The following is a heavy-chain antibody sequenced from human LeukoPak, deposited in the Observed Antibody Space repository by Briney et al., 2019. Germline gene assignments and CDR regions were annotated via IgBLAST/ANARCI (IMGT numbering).Heavy chain of an antibody. V-gene: IGHV1-3*01. Sequence: ASVKVSCKASGYTFTSYAMHWVRQAPGQRLEWMGWINAGNGNTKYSQKFQGRVTITRDTSASTAYMELSSLRSEDTAVYYCARGWYGSSSGLLRWTNFDYWGQRTLVTVSS. J-gene: IGHJ4*02. CDR2: INAGNGNT. CDR1: GYTFTSYA. CDR3: ARGWYGSSSGLLRWTNFDY. D-gene: IGHD6-6*01.